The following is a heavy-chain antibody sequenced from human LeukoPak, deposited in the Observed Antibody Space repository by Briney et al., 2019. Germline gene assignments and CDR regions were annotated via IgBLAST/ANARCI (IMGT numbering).Heavy chain of an antibody. D-gene: IGHD5-18*01. J-gene: IGHJ4*02. CDR1: GFTFSSYA. Sequence: GGSLRLSCAASGFTFSSYAMSWVRQAPGKGLEWVSAISGSGGSTYYADSVKGRFTISRDNAKNSLYLQMNSLRAEDTAVYYCARGSYSYGCDYWGQGTLVTVSS. CDR3: ARGSYSYGCDY. CDR2: ISGSGGST. V-gene: IGHV3-23*01.